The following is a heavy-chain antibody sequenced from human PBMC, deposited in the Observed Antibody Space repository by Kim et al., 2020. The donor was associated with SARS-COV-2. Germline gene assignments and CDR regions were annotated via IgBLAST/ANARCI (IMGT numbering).Heavy chain of an antibody. CDR1: GFTSSNYW. J-gene: IGHJ4*02. CDR2: IKQDGSEK. D-gene: IGHD3-16*01. V-gene: IGHV3-7*01. Sequence: GGSLRLSCAASGFTSSNYWMSCVRQAPGKGLEWVATIKQDGSEKYYVDSVKGRFTISRDNAKNSLYLQMNSLRAEDTATYYCAREFGPYEYWGQGTLVTVSS. CDR3: AREFGPYEY.